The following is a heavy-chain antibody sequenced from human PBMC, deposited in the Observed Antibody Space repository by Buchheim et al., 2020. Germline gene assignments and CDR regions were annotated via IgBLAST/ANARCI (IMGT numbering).Heavy chain of an antibody. CDR2: ISSSSSYI. CDR1: GFTFSNYN. Sequence: EVQLVESGGGLVKPGGSLRLSCAASGFTFSNYNMNWVRQTPGKGLEWVSFISSSSSYIYYAHSVKGRFTISRDNAKNSLYLLMNSLRAEDTAVYYCARDRIGGVVDYWGQGTL. V-gene: IGHV3-21*01. J-gene: IGHJ4*02. D-gene: IGHD2-15*01. CDR3: ARDRIGGVVDY.